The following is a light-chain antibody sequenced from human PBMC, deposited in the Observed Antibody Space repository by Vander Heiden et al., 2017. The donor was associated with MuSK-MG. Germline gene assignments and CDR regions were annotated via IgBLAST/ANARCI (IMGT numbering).Light chain of an antibody. CDR1: QGISNY. Sequence: SQVTHSPSSLSASVGDRVTITCRASQGISNYLDWFPQTPGKAPKSLIYAASSLQSVVPSKFSGSGYGKDFTLTISSRQPEDFATYYCQQDNSYPPITFGQGTRLEIK. CDR3: QQDNSYPPIT. V-gene: IGKV1-16*02. J-gene: IGKJ5*01. CDR2: AAS.